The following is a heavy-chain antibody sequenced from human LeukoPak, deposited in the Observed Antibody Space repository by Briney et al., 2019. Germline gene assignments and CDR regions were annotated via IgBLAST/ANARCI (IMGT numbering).Heavy chain of an antibody. CDR2: ISYDGSNK. D-gene: IGHD2-21*02. CDR1: GFTFSSYA. Sequence: GGSLRLSCAASGFTFSSYAMHWVRQAPGKGLEWVAVISYDGSNKYYADSVKGRFTISRDNSKNTLYLQMNSPRAEDTAVYYCARDICGGDCYGAAGFDYWGQGTLVTVSS. CDR3: ARDICGGDCYGAAGFDY. J-gene: IGHJ4*02. V-gene: IGHV3-30-3*01.